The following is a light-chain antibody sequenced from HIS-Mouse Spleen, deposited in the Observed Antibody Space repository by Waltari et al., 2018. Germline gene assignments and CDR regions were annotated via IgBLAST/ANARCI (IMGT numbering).Light chain of an antibody. J-gene: IGLJ2*01. CDR2: QDS. V-gene: IGLV3-1*01. Sequence: SYELTQPPSVSVSPGQTASITCSGEKLGDKYALWYQQKPGQSPVLVIYQDSKRPSRIPGRFSGSNSGNTATLTISGTQAMDEADYYCPAWDSSTYVVFGGGTKLTVL. CDR1: KLGDKY. CDR3: PAWDSSTYVV.